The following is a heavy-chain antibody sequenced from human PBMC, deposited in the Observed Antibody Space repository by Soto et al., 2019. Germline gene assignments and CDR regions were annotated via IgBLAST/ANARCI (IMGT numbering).Heavy chain of an antibody. V-gene: IGHV3-23*01. CDR2: INSSGGTI. Sequence: SLRLSCAASSVTFSTYAMNWVRQAPRKGLELVSFINSSGGTIHYADSVKGRFTVSRDNAKNSLYLEMNSLRDEDTAVYYCASHYDMWSGYLSPVDYWGQGTLVTVSS. CDR3: ASHYDMWSGYLSPVDY. CDR1: SVTFSTYA. D-gene: IGHD3-3*01. J-gene: IGHJ4*02.